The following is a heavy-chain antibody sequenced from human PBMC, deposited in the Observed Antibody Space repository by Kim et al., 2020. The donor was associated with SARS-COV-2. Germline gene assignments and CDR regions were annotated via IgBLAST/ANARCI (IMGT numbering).Heavy chain of an antibody. J-gene: IGHJ4*02. CDR2: IGDSGGST. Sequence: GGSLRLSCAASGFTFSSYAMSWVRQAPGKGLEWVSAIGDSGGSTYYADSVKGRFTLSRDNSKNTLYLQMNSLRVEDTAVYYCAKKGVPVAGIYSYYFDYWGLGALVTVSS. CDR1: GFTFSSYA. CDR3: AKKGVPVAGIYSYYFDY. V-gene: IGHV3-23*01. D-gene: IGHD6-19*01.